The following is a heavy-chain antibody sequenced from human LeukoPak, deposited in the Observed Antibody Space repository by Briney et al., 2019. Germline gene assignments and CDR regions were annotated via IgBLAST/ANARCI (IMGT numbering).Heavy chain of an antibody. J-gene: IGHJ4*02. Sequence: HPGGSLRLSCAASGFTFSSYWMHWVRQAPGKGLVWVSRINSDGSSTSYADSVKGRFTISRDNSKNTLYLQMNSLRAEDTAVYYCVKRMEGLSFLWITPFDYWGQGTLVTVSS. CDR2: INSDGSST. CDR3: VKRMEGLSFLWITPFDY. CDR1: GFTFSSYW. D-gene: IGHD5-12*01. V-gene: IGHV3-74*01.